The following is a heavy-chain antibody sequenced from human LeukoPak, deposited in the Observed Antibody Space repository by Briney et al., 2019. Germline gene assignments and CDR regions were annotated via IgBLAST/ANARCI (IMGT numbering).Heavy chain of an antibody. J-gene: IGHJ6*03. D-gene: IGHD6-13*01. V-gene: IGHV1-18*01. CDR1: GYTFTSYG. CDR3: ARVPAARIAAAGTYYYYYMGV. Sequence: ASVKVSCKASGYTFTSYGISWVRQAPGQGLEWMGWISAYNGNTNYAQKLQGRVTMTTDTSTSTAYMELRSLRSDDTAVYYCARVPAARIAAAGTYYYYYMGVWGKGTTVTVSS. CDR2: ISAYNGNT.